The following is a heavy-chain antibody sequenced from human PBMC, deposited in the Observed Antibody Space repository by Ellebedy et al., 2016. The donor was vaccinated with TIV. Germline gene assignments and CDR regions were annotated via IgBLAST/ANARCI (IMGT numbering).Heavy chain of an antibody. V-gene: IGHV1-18*01. CDR3: ARVGLYYDFWSGYYYFDY. Sequence: ASVKVSXKASSYTFTSYGISWVRQAPGQGLEWMGWISAYNGNTNYAQKLQGRVTMTTDTSTSTAYMELRSLRSDDTAVYYCARVGLYYDFWSGYYYFDYWGQGTLVTVSS. CDR2: ISAYNGNT. D-gene: IGHD3-3*01. J-gene: IGHJ4*02. CDR1: SYTFTSYG.